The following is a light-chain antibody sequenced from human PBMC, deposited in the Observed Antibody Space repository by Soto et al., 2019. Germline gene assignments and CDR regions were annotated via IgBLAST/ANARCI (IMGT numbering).Light chain of an antibody. CDR3: QQRSIWAWT. V-gene: IGKV3-11*01. CDR1: QSVSSY. Sequence: EIVLTQSPATLSLSPGERATLSCRASQSVSSYLAWYQQKPGQAPRLLIYDASNRATGIPARCSGSGSGTDFTLAISGLEPDAFDVYYCQQRSIWAWTFGQGTKVEVK. CDR2: DAS. J-gene: IGKJ1*01.